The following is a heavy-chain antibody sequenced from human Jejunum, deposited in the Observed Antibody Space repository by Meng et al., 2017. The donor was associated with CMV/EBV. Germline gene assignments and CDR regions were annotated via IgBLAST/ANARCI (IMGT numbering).Heavy chain of an antibody. J-gene: IGHJ4*02. CDR3: AAGLSTVMYDN. CDR2: INPLNGGT. CDR1: GYTCTEYF. Sequence: SCKASGYTCTEYFIHWVRQAPGQGLEWMGRINPLNGGTKYTQKFQGRVTMTRDTSINTANMEFNGLTFDDTAVYYCAAGLSTVMYDNWGQGTLVTVSS. V-gene: IGHV1-2*06. D-gene: IGHD4-11*01.